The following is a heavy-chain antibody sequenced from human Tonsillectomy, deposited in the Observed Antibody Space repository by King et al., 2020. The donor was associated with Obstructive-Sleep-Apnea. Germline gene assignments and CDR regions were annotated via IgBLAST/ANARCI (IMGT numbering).Heavy chain of an antibody. D-gene: IGHD3-10*01. CDR3: AKDAYGSGGYYGLNAFDM. CDR1: GFTFSSYG. CDR2: ISYDGSNK. V-gene: IGHV3-30*18. J-gene: IGHJ3*02. Sequence: VQLVESGGGVVQPGRSLRLSCAASGFTFSSYGMHWVRQAPGKGLEWVAVISYDGSNKYYADSVKGRFTISRDLSKNTLYLQMHSLRTEDTAVYFCAKDAYGSGGYYGLNAFDMWGRGTMVTVSS.